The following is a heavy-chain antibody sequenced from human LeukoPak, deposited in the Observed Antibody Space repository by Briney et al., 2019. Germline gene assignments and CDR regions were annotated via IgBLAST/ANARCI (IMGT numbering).Heavy chain of an antibody. V-gene: IGHV3-23*01. D-gene: IGHD4-17*01. Sequence: PGGSLRLSCAASGFTFSSYAMSWVRQAPGKGLEWVSAISGSGGSTYYADSVKGRFTISRDNSKNTLYLQMNSLRAEDTAVYYCAKVLGDYGDYVYYYYGMDVWGQGTTVTVSS. J-gene: IGHJ6*02. CDR2: ISGSGGST. CDR1: GFTFSSYA. CDR3: AKVLGDYGDYVYYYYGMDV.